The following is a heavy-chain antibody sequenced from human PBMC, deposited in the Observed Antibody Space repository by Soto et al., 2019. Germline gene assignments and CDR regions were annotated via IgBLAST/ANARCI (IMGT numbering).Heavy chain of an antibody. J-gene: IGHJ6*02. D-gene: IGHD2-8*01. V-gene: IGHV1-18*01. CDR3: ARDPYHVLMVNAPNLYGMGV. CDR2: ISTYNGNT. CDR1: GYTFTTYD. Sequence: ASVKVSCKASGYTFTTYDISWVRQAPGQGLEWMGRISTYNGNTNYPQSLQGRLTMTTDTSTTTAYMELRSLRSDDTAVYYCARDPYHVLMVNAPNLYGMGVWGRGTTVTVSS.